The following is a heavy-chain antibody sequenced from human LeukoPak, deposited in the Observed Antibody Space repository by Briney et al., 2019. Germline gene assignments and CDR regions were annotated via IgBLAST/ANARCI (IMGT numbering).Heavy chain of an antibody. CDR3: AKDHKMITFGGVIVNYYFDY. D-gene: IGHD3-16*02. V-gene: IGHV3-23*01. CDR1: GFTFSSYA. CDR2: ISGSGGST. Sequence: GGSLRLSCAASGFTFSSYAMSRVRQAPGKGLEWVSAISGSGGSTYYADSVKGRFTISRDNSKNTLYLQMNSLRAEDTAVYYCAKDHKMITFGGVIVNYYFDYWGQGTLVTVSS. J-gene: IGHJ4*02.